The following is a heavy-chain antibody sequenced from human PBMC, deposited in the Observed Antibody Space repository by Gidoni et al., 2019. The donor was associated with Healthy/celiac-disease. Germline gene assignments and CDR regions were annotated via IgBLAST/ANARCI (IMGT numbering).Heavy chain of an antibody. D-gene: IGHD6-13*01. Sequence: QVQLQQWGAGLLKPSETLSLTCAVYGGSFSGYYWSWIRQPPGKGLEWIGEINHSGSTNYNPSLKSRVTISVDTSKNQFSLKLSSVTAADTAVYYCARFGRIAAAGRSNYFDYWGQGTLVTVSS. V-gene: IGHV4-34*01. CDR2: INHSGST. J-gene: IGHJ4*02. CDR3: ARFGRIAAAGRSNYFDY. CDR1: GGSFSGYY.